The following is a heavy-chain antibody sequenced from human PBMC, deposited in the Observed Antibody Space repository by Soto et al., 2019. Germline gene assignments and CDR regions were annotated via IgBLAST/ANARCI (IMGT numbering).Heavy chain of an antibody. J-gene: IGHJ6*01. CDR2: ISYDGSNK. CDR1: GFTFSSYG. D-gene: IGHD2-2*01. V-gene: IGHV3-30*18. CDR3: AKEVQLLSKNNYYYGMDV. Sequence: QVQLVESGGGVVQPGRSLRLSCAASGFTFSSYGMHWVRQAPGKGLEWVAVISYDGSNKYYADSVKGRFTISRDNSKNTLYLQMNSLRAEDTAVYYCAKEVQLLSKNNYYYGMDVW.